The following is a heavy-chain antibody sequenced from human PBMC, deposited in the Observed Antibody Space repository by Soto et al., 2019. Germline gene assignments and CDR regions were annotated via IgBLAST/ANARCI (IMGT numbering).Heavy chain of an antibody. J-gene: IGHJ2*01. CDR2: ISLSGNT. V-gene: IGHV4-4*02. CDR1: GGSITNTDW. D-gene: IGHD3-22*01. CDR3: ASRGSSGSF. Sequence: SETLSLTCAVSGGSITNTDWWTWVRQPPGMGLEWVGDISLSGNTNYNPSLEGRAAISLDKSRNQFPLILNSVTAADTAVYYCASRGSSGSFWGRG.